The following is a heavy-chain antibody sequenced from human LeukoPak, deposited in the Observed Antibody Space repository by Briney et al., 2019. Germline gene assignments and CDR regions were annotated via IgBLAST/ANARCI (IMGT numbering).Heavy chain of an antibody. D-gene: IGHD2-2*01. CDR2: IYYSGST. Sequence: SETLSLTCTVSGRSISSYYWSWIRQPPGKGLEWIGYIYYSGSTNYNPSLKSRVTISVDTSENQFSLKLSSVTAADTAVYYCARDNDQEDAFDIWGQGTMVTVSS. CDR1: GRSISSYY. V-gene: IGHV4-59*01. J-gene: IGHJ3*02. CDR3: ARDNDQEDAFDI.